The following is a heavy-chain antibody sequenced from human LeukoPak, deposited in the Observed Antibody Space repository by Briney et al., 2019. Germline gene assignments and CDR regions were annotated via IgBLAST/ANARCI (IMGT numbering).Heavy chain of an antibody. V-gene: IGHV4-4*07. J-gene: IGHJ4*02. CDR3: ARAENGRYDYAWGSYRYYFDY. CDR2: IYTSGST. Sequence: SETLSLTCTVSGGSISSYYWSWIRQPAGKGLEWIGRIYTSGSTNYNPSLKSRVTMSVDTSKNQFSLKLSSVTAADTAVYYCARAENGRYDYAWGSYRYYFDYWGQGTLVTVSS. D-gene: IGHD3-16*02. CDR1: GGSISSYY.